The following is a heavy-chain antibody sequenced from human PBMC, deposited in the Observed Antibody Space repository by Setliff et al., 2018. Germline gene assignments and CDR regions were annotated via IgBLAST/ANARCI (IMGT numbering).Heavy chain of an antibody. Sequence: FTFRTYSLNWVRQAPGRGLEWISFISSDSRTIYYADSVKGRFTISRDNAKNSLDLQMNSLRAEDSAMYYCTRGTFSDFWSGDYYDYWGQGTLVTVSS. CDR3: TRGTFSDFWSGDYYDY. V-gene: IGHV3-48*01. CDR1: FTFRTYS. J-gene: IGHJ4*02. D-gene: IGHD3-3*01. CDR2: ISSDSRTI.